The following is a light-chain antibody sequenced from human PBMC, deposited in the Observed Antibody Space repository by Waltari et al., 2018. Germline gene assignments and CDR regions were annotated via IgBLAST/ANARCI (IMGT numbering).Light chain of an antibody. Sequence: SYELTQPLSVSVALGQTARITCGGNNIGSKNVHWYQQKPGQAPALVIYRDSNRPSGIPERFSGSNSGNTATLTISRAQAGDEADYYCQVWDSSTGNVFGTGTKVTVL. J-gene: IGLJ1*01. CDR1: NIGSKN. V-gene: IGLV3-9*01. CDR2: RDS. CDR3: QVWDSSTGNV.